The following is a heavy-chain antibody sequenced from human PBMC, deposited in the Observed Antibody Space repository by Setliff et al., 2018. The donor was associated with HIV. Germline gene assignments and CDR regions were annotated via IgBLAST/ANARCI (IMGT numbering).Heavy chain of an antibody. D-gene: IGHD3-22*01. CDR2: IKSKTDGGTT. CDR3: AWGILEGYHYYSNN. CDR1: GFTFSNSW. J-gene: IGHJ4*02. V-gene: IGHV3-15*01. Sequence: GGSLRLSCAASGFTFSNSWMSWVRQAPGKGLEWVGRIKSKTDGGTTDYAAPVKVRFISSSDYSTNSLYMQMNSLKTEDTDLYYCAWGILEGYHYYSNNWGQGSLVTVSS.